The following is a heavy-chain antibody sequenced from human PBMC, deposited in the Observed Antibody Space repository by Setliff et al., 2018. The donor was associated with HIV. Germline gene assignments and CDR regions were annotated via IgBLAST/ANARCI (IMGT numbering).Heavy chain of an antibody. Sequence: ASVKVSCKASGYALTSYSLTWVRQAPGQGLEWMGWISDYNSNTEYAQKFQGRVTMTKDTSTSTAYMELRSLRPDDKAVYFCARRADRFDLWGQGTLVTVSS. CDR2: ISDYNSNT. J-gene: IGHJ5*02. V-gene: IGHV1-18*01. CDR3: ARRADRFDL. CDR1: GYALTSYS. D-gene: IGHD3-9*01.